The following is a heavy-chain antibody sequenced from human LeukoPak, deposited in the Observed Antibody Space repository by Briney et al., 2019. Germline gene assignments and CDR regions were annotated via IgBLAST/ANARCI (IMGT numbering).Heavy chain of an antibody. J-gene: IGHJ4*02. Sequence: ASVKVSCKASGYTFTGYYMHWVRQAPGQGLEWMGWISAYNGNTNYAQKLQGRVTMTTDTSTSTAYMELRSLRSDDTAVYYCARSSTSFFDYWGQGTLVTVSS. D-gene: IGHD2-2*01. CDR1: GYTFTGYY. CDR3: ARSSTSFFDY. V-gene: IGHV1-18*04. CDR2: ISAYNGNT.